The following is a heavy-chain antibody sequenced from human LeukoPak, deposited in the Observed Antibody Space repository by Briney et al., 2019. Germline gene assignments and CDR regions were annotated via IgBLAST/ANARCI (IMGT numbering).Heavy chain of an antibody. Sequence: PSETLSLTCTVSGGSISSSSAYWGWIRQPPGKGLEWIGSIYYSKNTYYNPSLKSRVTISADTSKNQFSLTLGSESATDTAVYYCVSPRGFSYGYFDYWGQGTLVTVSS. J-gene: IGHJ4*02. CDR2: IYYSKNT. CDR1: GGSISSSSAY. D-gene: IGHD5-18*01. CDR3: VSPRGFSYGYFDY. V-gene: IGHV4-39*01.